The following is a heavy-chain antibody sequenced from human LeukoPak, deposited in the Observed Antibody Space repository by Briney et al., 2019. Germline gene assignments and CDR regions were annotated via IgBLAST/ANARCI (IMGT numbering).Heavy chain of an antibody. Sequence: SETLSLTCTGSGGSISSSSYYWGWIRQPPGKGLEWIGSIYYSGSTYYNPSLKSRVTISVDTSKNQFSLKLSSVTAADTAVYYCATDQVAPTVTTSYWGQGTLVTVSS. CDR2: IYYSGST. CDR3: ATDQVAPTVTTSY. D-gene: IGHD4-17*01. J-gene: IGHJ4*02. V-gene: IGHV4-39*07. CDR1: GGSISSSSYY.